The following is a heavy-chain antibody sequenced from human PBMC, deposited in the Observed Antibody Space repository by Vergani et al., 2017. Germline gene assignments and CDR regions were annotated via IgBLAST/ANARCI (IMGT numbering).Heavy chain of an antibody. D-gene: IGHD1-14*01. Sequence: QVQLVESGGGVVQPGRSLRLSCAASGFTFNQYGMHCVRQAPGKGLEWVAVTWYDGNNKQYADSVKGRFTISRDNSKSTMYLQMNSLRDEDTGVYYCARGLRLLYNRFDPWGQGTLVTVSS. J-gene: IGHJ5*02. CDR2: TWYDGNNK. V-gene: IGHV3-33*01. CDR1: GFTFNQYG. CDR3: ARGLRLLYNRFDP.